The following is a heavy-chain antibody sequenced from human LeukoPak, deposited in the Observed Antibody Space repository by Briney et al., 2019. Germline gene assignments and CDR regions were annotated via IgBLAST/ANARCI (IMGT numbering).Heavy chain of an antibody. CDR2: IYYSGST. Sequence: SETLCLTCTVSGGSISSSSYYWGWIRQPPGKGLEWIGSIYYSGSTYYNPSLKSRVTISVDTSKNQFSLKLSSVTAADTAVYYCARTVVALYYYYYYYMDVWGKGTTVTVSS. CDR3: ARTVVALYYYYYYYMDV. V-gene: IGHV4-39*01. D-gene: IGHD2-15*01. CDR1: GGSISSSSYY. J-gene: IGHJ6*03.